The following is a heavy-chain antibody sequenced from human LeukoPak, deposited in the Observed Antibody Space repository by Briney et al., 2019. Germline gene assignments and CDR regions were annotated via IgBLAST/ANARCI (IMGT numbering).Heavy chain of an antibody. CDR3: ARDPFEAIAAWDP. CDR2: INPSGGST. V-gene: IGHV1-46*01. CDR1: GYTFTSYY. J-gene: IGHJ5*02. D-gene: IGHD6-6*01. Sequence: ASVKVSCKASGYTFTSYYMHWVRQAPGQGLEWMGIINPSGGSTSYAQKFQGRVTMTRDTSISTAYMELSRLRSDDTAVYYCARDPFEAIAAWDPWGQGTLVAVSS.